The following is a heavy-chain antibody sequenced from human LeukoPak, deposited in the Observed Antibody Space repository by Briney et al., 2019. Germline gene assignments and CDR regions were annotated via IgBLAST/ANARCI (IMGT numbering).Heavy chain of an antibody. J-gene: IGHJ4*02. CDR1: GFPFSSYW. D-gene: IGHD5-24*01. Sequence: GSLRLSCVASGFPFSSYWMTWVRQAPGKGLEWVANIKQDGSKKSYVDSVKGRFTISRDNAKNSLYLQMNSLRAEDAAIYYCTRVGYIDEGIDYWGQGTLVTVSS. CDR2: IKQDGSKK. CDR3: TRVGYIDEGIDY. V-gene: IGHV3-7*04.